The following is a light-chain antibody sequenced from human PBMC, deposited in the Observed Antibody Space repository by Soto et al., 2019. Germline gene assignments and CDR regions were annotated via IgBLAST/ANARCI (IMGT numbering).Light chain of an antibody. CDR1: QSVSSN. Sequence: EIVMTQSPATLSVSPGERATLSCRASQSVSSNLAWYQQKPGQAPRLLIFGASTRATGIPDRFTGSGSGTEFTLTISSLQSEDFAIYSCQQYNNWPLFTFGPGTKVDIK. V-gene: IGKV3-15*01. CDR2: GAS. J-gene: IGKJ3*01. CDR3: QQYNNWPLFT.